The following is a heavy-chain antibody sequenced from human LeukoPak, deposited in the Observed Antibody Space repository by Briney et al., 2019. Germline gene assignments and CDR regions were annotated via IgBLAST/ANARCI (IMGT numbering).Heavy chain of an antibody. CDR2: INPSGGST. J-gene: IGHJ5*02. CDR1: GYTFTSYY. Sequence: ASVKVSCKASGYTFTSYYVHWVRQAPGQGLEWMGIINPSGGSTSYAQKFQGRVTMTRDTSTSTVYMELSSLRSEDTAVYYCARDYGGYYGSGRADWFDPWGQGTLVTVSS. V-gene: IGHV1-46*01. CDR3: ARDYGGYYGSGRADWFDP. D-gene: IGHD3-10*01.